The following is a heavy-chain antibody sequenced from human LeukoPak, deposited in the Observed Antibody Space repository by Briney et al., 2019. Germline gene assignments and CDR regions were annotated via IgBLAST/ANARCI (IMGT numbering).Heavy chain of an antibody. J-gene: IGHJ5*02. D-gene: IGHD6-19*01. V-gene: IGHV4-38-2*01. CDR2: IYYSGNT. CDR3: SRHEHKALAGDT. Sequence: PSETLSLTCAVSGYSINSDYYWGWIRQPPGKGLEWIGTIYYSGNTFYNPSLKSRVTISVDTSINHFSLTLTSLTAADTAVYFCSRHEHKALAGDTWGQGTLVTVSS. CDR1: GYSINSDYY.